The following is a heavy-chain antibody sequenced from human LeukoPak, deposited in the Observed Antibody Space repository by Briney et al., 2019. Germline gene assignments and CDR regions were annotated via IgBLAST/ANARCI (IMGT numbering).Heavy chain of an antibody. V-gene: IGHV3-23*01. Sequence: GGPLRPSFLFPGFTFATYGISWGPQAPGKGLEWVSPISGSGGSTYYADSVKGRFPISRDNSKNTLYLQMNSLRAEDTAVYYCAKASSRYGDYDYFDYWGQGTLVTVSS. J-gene: IGHJ4*02. CDR1: GFTFATYG. D-gene: IGHD4-17*01. CDR2: ISGSGGST. CDR3: AKASSRYGDYDYFDY.